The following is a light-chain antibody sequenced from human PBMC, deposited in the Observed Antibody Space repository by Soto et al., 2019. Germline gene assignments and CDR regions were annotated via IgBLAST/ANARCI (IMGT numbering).Light chain of an antibody. CDR1: QSVSSTY. J-gene: IGKJ1*01. CDR2: GAS. V-gene: IGKV3-20*01. CDR3: QQYGSSGT. Sequence: EIVLTQSPATLSLSPGERATLSCRASQSVSSTYLAWCQQRPGQAPRLLIYGASTRAAGIPDRFSGSGSGTDFTLTISRLEPEDFAVYYCQQYGSSGTFGQGTKVDIK.